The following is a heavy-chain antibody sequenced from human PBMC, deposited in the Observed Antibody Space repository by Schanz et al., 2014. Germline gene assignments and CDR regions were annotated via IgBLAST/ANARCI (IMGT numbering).Heavy chain of an antibody. V-gene: IGHV1-3*04. CDR3: ARDGVDAAAGGNY. J-gene: IGHJ4*02. Sequence: QVQLVQSGAEVKKPGASVKVSCKASGYTFTSYAMHWVRQAPGHRPEWMGRINTGNGNMKYSQKFQGRVTITRDTSASTAYMELSSLRSEDTAVYYCARDGVDAAAGGNYWGQGTLVTVSS. CDR2: INTGNGNM. CDR1: GYTFTSYA. D-gene: IGHD6-13*01.